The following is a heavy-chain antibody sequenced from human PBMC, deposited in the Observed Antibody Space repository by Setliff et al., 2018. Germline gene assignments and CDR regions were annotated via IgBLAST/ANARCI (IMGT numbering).Heavy chain of an antibody. J-gene: IGHJ6*02. CDR2: IKQDGSEK. Sequence: AGSLRLSCAASGFTFSSYWMSWVRQAPGKGLEWVANIKQDGSEKYYVDSVKGRFTISRDNAKNSLYLQMNSLRAEDTAVYYCARDSVNSHAPYYHYYNGMDVWGQGTTVTVSS. D-gene: IGHD5-18*01. V-gene: IGHV3-7*01. CDR3: ARDSVNSHAPYYHYYNGMDV. CDR1: GFTFSSYW.